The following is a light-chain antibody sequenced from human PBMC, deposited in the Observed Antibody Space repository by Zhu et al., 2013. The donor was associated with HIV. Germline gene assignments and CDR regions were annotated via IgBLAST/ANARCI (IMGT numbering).Light chain of an antibody. J-gene: IGKJ1*01. CDR2: GAS. CDR3: QQYNNWPWT. V-gene: IGKV3-15*01. Sequence: DIVMTQSPATLSVSPGERATLSCRASQSVTSNLAWYQQKRGQAPRLLIYGASTRATGIPARFSGRGSGTEFTLTISSLQSEDFAVYYCQQYNNWPWTFGQGTEVEIK. CDR1: QSVTSN.